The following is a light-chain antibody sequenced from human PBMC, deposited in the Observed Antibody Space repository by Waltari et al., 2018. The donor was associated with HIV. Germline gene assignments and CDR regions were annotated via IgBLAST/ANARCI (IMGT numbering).Light chain of an antibody. CDR3: ASYRGLNNLGV. V-gene: IGLV2-8*01. Sequence: HSDLTQPPSASGSPGQSVTISCTGSDSDIGTYKLVSWYQHHPGKAPKLIIYEVNKGPSGVPDRFSGSKAGDTASLTGSGLQAEDEADYYCASYRGLNNLGVFGTGTKVTVL. CDR1: DSDIGTYKL. CDR2: EVN. J-gene: IGLJ1*01.